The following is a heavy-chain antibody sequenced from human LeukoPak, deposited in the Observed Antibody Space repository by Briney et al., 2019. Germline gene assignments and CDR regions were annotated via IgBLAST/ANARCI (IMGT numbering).Heavy chain of an antibody. Sequence: GGSLRLSCAASGFTFTDFWMHWVRQASRGGLVWVSRVKGDEISTLYADSVKGRFTISRDNAKNTLYLQMNSLRADDTALYYCATGPYSAFEMWGQGTMVTVSS. J-gene: IGHJ3*02. D-gene: IGHD2-21*01. CDR3: ATGPYSAFEM. CDR2: VKGDEIST. CDR1: GFTFTDFW. V-gene: IGHV3-74*01.